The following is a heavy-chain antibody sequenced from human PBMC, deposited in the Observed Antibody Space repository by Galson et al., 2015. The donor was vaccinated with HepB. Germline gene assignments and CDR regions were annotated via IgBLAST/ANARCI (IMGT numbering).Heavy chain of an antibody. CDR1: GFIFSSYA. J-gene: IGHJ3*02. Sequence: SLRLSCAAYGFIFSSYAMHWVRQAPGKGLEWVAVISYDGSRKYYADSVKGRFTISRDNSKNTLYLHENSLRSEDTAMYFCARTYSSSSTPLDAFHIWGQGTMVTVSS. V-gene: IGHV3-30-3*01. CDR3: ARTYSSSSTPLDAFHI. D-gene: IGHD6-13*01. CDR2: ISYDGSRK.